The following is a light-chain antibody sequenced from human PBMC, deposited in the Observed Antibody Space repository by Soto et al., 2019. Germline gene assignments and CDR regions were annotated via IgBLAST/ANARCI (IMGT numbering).Light chain of an antibody. Sequence: EIVMTQSPATLSVSPGERATLSCRASQSVSSNLAWYQQKPGQAPRLLIYGASTRATGIPARFSGSGSGTEFTLTISSLQSEDFAVYYCRQYNKPITFGGGTKVEIK. CDR3: RQYNKPIT. V-gene: IGKV3-15*01. CDR2: GAS. J-gene: IGKJ4*01. CDR1: QSVSSN.